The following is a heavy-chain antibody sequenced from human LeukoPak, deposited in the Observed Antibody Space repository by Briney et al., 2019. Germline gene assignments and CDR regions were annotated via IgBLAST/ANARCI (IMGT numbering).Heavy chain of an antibody. CDR2: ISKDGSTT. J-gene: IGHJ4*02. CDR3: ARGASSGYRIDY. Sequence: GGSLRLSCAASGFTFNNYSMHWVRQAPGKGLMWVSRISKDGSTTNYADSVKGRFTISRDNAKNTLYLQMNSLTAEDTALYYCARGASSGYRIDYWGQGTLVTVSS. D-gene: IGHD5-18*01. V-gene: IGHV3-74*01. CDR1: GFTFNNYS.